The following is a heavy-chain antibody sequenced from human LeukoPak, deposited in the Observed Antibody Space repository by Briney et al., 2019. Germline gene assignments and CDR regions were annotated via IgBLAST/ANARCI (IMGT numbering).Heavy chain of an antibody. Sequence: PGGSLRLSCAASGFTFSTYTMNWVRKAPGKGLEWVSSISSGSSYISYADSLKGRFNISRDNPKNPLYLQINSLRAEDTAVYYCARDACSSTSCFRDYWGQGTRVTVSS. CDR2: ISSGSSYI. V-gene: IGHV3-21*01. CDR3: ARDACSSTSCFRDY. CDR1: GFTFSTYT. J-gene: IGHJ4*02. D-gene: IGHD2-2*01.